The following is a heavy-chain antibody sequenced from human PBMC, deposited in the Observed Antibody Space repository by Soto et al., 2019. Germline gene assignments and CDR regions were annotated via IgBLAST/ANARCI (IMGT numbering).Heavy chain of an antibody. J-gene: IGHJ4*02. Sequence: QVQLQESGPGLVKPSETLSLTCTVSGGSISSYYWSWIRQPPGKGLEWIGYIYYSGSTNYNPSLKSRVTIAVDTSKNQFSMKLSSVTAADTAVYYCASRYGPGFDYWGQGTLVTVSS. CDR2: IYYSGST. CDR3: ASRYGPGFDY. CDR1: GGSISSYY. D-gene: IGHD4-17*01. V-gene: IGHV4-59*08.